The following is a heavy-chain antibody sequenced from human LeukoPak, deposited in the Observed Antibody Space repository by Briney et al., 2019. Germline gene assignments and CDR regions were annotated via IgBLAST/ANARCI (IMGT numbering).Heavy chain of an antibody. CDR2: ISSSGSTI. V-gene: IGHV3-48*03. D-gene: IGHD2-21*01. CDR1: GFTFSSYE. CDR3: ARALFYYYYYYMDV. Sequence: GGSLRLSCAASGFTFSSYEMNWVRQAPGKGLEWVSYISSSGSTIYYADSVKGRFTISRDNAKNSLYLQMNSLRAEDTAVYYCARALFYYYYYYMDVWGKGTTVTISS. J-gene: IGHJ6*03.